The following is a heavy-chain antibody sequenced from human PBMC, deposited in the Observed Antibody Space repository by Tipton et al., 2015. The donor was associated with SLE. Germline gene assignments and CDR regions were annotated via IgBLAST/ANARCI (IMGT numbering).Heavy chain of an antibody. J-gene: IGHJ6*03. Sequence: TLSLTCAVYGGSFSGYYWRWIRQPPGKGLEWIGEIKHSGRTKYNPPLKSRFTISVDTSKNQFSSKISSVTAADTAVYFCARVSGSYLYYYYSYFMDVSGKGTTVTGSS. V-gene: IGHV4-34*01. CDR3: ARVSGSYLYYYYSYFMDV. CDR2: IKHSGRT. CDR1: GGSFSGYY. D-gene: IGHD1-26*01.